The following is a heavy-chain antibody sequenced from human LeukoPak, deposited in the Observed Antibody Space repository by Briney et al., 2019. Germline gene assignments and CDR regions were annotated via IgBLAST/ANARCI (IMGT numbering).Heavy chain of an antibody. D-gene: IGHD6-6*01. Sequence: PGGSLRLSCAASGFTFSSYEMNWVRQAPGQGLEWVSYISGRGSLIYYADSVKGRFTISRDNAQNSLYLQMNSLRAEDTAIYYCARAEYNSLYFDYWGQGTLVTVSS. V-gene: IGHV3-48*03. CDR3: ARAEYNSLYFDY. CDR1: GFTFSSYE. J-gene: IGHJ4*02. CDR2: ISGRGSLI.